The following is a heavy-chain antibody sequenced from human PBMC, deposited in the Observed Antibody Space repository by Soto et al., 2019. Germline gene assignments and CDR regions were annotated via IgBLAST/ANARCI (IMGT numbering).Heavy chain of an antibody. CDR1: GVTFSSYG. D-gene: IGHD2-2*01. Sequence: GGSVRLSCAASGVTFSSYGMHWVRQTPGKGLEWVAVISYDGSNKYYADSVKGRFTISRENSKNTLYLQMNSLRAEDTAVYYCAKDRDCISTSCYYYYGMDVWGQGTTVTVSS. CDR2: ISYDGSNK. J-gene: IGHJ6*02. CDR3: AKDRDCISTSCYYYYGMDV. V-gene: IGHV3-30*18.